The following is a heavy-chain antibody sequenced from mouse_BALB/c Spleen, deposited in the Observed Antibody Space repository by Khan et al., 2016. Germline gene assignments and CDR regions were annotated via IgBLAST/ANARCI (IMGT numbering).Heavy chain of an antibody. V-gene: IGHV3-2*02. CDR3: ARCGGPRGTFYHAMDY. Sequence: VQLKESGPGLVKPSQSLSLTCTVTGYSITSNYAWNWIRQFPGSKLEWMGYITYSGATSCNPSLKSRVSLTRDTSKNQSFLQLNSVTPEDTATYYCARCGGPRGTFYHAMDYGGQGTSVTVSS. D-gene: IGHD3-3*01. CDR1: GYSITSNYA. CDR2: ITYSGAT. J-gene: IGHJ4*01.